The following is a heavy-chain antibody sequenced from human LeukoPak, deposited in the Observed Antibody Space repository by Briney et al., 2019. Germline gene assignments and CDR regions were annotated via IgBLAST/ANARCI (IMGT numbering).Heavy chain of an antibody. J-gene: IGHJ5*01. CDR2: ISSSGSTI. CDR3: AKVPYDNKGYLPHNW. V-gene: IGHV3-11*01. D-gene: IGHD3-22*01. CDR1: GFAFSDYY. Sequence: KSGGSLRLSCAASGFAFSDYYMSWIRQSPGKGLGGVSYISSSGSTIYYAHSVKGRFTISRDNAKNSLYLQMNSQRAEDSAVYHWAKVPYDNKGYLPHNW.